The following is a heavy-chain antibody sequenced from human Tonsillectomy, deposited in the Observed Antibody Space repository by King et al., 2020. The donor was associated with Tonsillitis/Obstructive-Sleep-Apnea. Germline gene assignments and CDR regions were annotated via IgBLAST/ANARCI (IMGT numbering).Heavy chain of an antibody. CDR3: AHRRPTGAAFDI. D-gene: IGHD7-27*01. Sequence: TLKESGPTLVKPTQTLTLTCTLSGFSLSTSGVGVGWIRQPPGKALEWLALIYWDDDKRYSPSLKSRVTITKDTSKNQVVLTMTNMDPVDTATYYCAHRRPTGAAFDIWGQGKMVTVSS. J-gene: IGHJ3*02. CDR2: IYWDDDK. V-gene: IGHV2-5*02. CDR1: GFSLSTSGVG.